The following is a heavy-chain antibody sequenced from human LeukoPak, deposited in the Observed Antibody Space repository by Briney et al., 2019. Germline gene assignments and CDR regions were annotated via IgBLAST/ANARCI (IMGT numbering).Heavy chain of an antibody. D-gene: IGHD6-6*01. Sequence: GGSLRLSSAASGFTFSSYGMHWVRQAPGKGLEWVAFIRYDGSNKYYADSVKGRFTISRDNSKNTLYLQMNSLRAEDTAVYYCAKDPRRVAARPRWFDPWGQGTLVTVSS. CDR1: GFTFSSYG. CDR3: AKDPRRVAARPRWFDP. V-gene: IGHV3-30*02. J-gene: IGHJ5*02. CDR2: IRYDGSNK.